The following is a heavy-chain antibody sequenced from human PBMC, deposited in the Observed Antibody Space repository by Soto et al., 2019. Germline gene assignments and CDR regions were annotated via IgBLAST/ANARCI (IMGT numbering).Heavy chain of an antibody. J-gene: IGHJ4*02. D-gene: IGHD3-10*01. V-gene: IGHV1-8*01. CDR2: MNPNSGNT. CDR1: GYTSTSYD. Sequence: ASVKVSCKASGYTSTSYDINWVRQATGQGLEWMGWMNPNSGNTGYAQKFQGRVTMTRNTSISTAYMELSSLRSEDTAVYYCARADVLLWFGELLYEGSFDYWGQGTLVTVS. CDR3: ARADVLLWFGELLYEGSFDY.